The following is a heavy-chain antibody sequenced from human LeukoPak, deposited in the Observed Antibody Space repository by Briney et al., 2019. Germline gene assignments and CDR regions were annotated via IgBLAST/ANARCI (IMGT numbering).Heavy chain of an antibody. CDR1: GGSISSYY. J-gene: IGHJ6*03. CDR2: IYYSGST. CDR3: ARVGSGWDYYMDV. D-gene: IGHD6-19*01. V-gene: IGHV4-59*01. Sequence: SETLSLTCTVSGGSISSYYWSWIRQPPGKGLEWIGYIYYSGSTNYNPSLKSRVTISVDTSKNQFSLKLSSVTAADTAVYYCARVGSGWDYYMDVWGKGTTVTVSS.